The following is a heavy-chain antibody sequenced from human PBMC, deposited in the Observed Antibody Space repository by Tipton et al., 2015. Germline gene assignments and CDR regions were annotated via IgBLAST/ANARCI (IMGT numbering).Heavy chain of an antibody. D-gene: IGHD5-24*01. CDR3: AKDGEQFYASNGYSAH. CDR2: IWYHGETA. CDR1: GFTFSAYD. Sequence: SLRLSCAASGFTFSAYDMHWVRQAPGKGLEWVAVIWYHGETAYYADSVKGRFTISRDNSNNTLYLEMTSLRVEDTAVYYCAKDGEQFYASNGYSAHWGQGVLVTVSS. V-gene: IGHV3-33*06. J-gene: IGHJ4*02.